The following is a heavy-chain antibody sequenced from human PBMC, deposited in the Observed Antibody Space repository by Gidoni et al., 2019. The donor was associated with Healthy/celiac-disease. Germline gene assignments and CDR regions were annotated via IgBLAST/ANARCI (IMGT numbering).Heavy chain of an antibody. CDR3: ARDVTGDWEYFQH. J-gene: IGHJ1*01. V-gene: IGHV3-48*01. Sequence: FTISRDNAKNSLYLQMNSLRAEDTAVYYCARDVTGDWEYFQHWGQGTLVTVSS. D-gene: IGHD2-21*02.